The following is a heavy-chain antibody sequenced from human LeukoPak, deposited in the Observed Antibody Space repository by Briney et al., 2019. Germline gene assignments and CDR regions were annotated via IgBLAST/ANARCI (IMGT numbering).Heavy chain of an antibody. J-gene: IGHJ4*02. Sequence: GGSLRLSCAASVFTFSDYSINWVRQAPGKGLEWVASVNTVSSYIYYADSMRGRFTISRDNAKNSLFLQMNSLRAEDTAVYYCARLRRNSDRSDFFYYYDHWGQGTLVTVSS. CDR3: ARLRRNSDRSDFFYYYDH. CDR2: VNTVSSYI. D-gene: IGHD3-22*01. CDR1: VFTFSDYS. V-gene: IGHV3-21*01.